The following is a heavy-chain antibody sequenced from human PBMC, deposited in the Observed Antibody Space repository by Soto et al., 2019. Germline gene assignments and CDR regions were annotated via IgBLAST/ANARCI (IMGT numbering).Heavy chain of an antibody. Sequence: EVQLVESGGGLVQPGGYLRISCTASGITFSTFWMNWVRQTPGKGLEWVANIKQDGSEKFYVDSVRGRFTISRDNAENSLDLQMNSLRDEDTAVYYCAGGTGWLIDYWGQGTLVTVSA. V-gene: IGHV3-7*01. CDR3: AGGTGWLIDY. CDR1: GITFSTFW. J-gene: IGHJ4*02. D-gene: IGHD6-19*01. CDR2: IKQDGSEK.